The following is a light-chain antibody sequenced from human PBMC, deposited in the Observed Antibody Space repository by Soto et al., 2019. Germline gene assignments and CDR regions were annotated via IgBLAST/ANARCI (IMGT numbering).Light chain of an antibody. Sequence: DSVLTQSAGALSLSTGERATLSCRASQSVSSSYLAWYQQKPGQAPRLLIYGASSRATGVPDRFSGSGSGTDFTLTISRLEPEDFAVYYCQQYGSSPRTFGQGTKV. CDR2: GAS. V-gene: IGKV3-20*01. CDR1: QSVSSSY. J-gene: IGKJ1*01. CDR3: QQYGSSPRT.